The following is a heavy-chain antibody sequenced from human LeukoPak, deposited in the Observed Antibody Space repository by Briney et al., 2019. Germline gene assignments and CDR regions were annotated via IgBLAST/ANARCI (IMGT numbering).Heavy chain of an antibody. V-gene: IGHV3-21*01. Sequence: GGSLRLSCAASGFTLSSYSMNWVRQAPGKGLEWVSYISSGSSNIYYADSMRGRLTIARDNDKNSLFLQMNSLRAEDTAVYYCARGENYYDSGSSSLPFDYWGQGTLVTVSS. J-gene: IGHJ4*02. CDR1: GFTLSSYS. CDR3: ARGENYYDSGSSSLPFDY. D-gene: IGHD3-10*01. CDR2: ISSGSSNI.